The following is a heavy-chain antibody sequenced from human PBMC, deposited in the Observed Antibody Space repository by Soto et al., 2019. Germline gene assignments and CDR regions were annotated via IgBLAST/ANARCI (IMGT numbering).Heavy chain of an antibody. CDR3: ATMGFCGPGCYSFDY. J-gene: IGHJ4*02. D-gene: IGHD2-21*02. Sequence: SVKVYLKVTPYTLIELLIPWLRQPPGKGFEWMGGFDREGSDTIYAQKFQGRVTMTSDTATETAYMELESLTSEDTAFYYCATMGFCGPGCYSFDYWGQGTLVTVSS. V-gene: IGHV1-24*01. CDR2: FDREGSDT. CDR1: PYTLIELL.